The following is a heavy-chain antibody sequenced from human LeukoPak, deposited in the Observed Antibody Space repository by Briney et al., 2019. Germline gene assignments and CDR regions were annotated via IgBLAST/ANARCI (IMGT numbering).Heavy chain of an antibody. CDR3: AKAKIAAAGLFDY. V-gene: IGHV3-30*02. CDR1: GFTFSSYG. D-gene: IGHD6-13*01. J-gene: IGHJ4*02. Sequence: GGSLRLSCAASGFTFSSYGMHRVRQAPGKGLEWVAFIRYDGSNKYYADSVKGRFTISRDNSKNTLYLQMNSLRAEDTAVYYCAKAKIAAAGLFDYWGQGTLVTVSS. CDR2: IRYDGSNK.